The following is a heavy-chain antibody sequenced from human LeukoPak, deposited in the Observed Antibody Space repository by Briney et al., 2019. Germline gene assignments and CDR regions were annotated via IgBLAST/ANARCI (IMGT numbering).Heavy chain of an antibody. CDR2: ISGSGGST. V-gene: IGHV3-23*01. J-gene: IGHJ4*02. Sequence: RTGGSLRLSCAASGFTFSSYAMSWVRQAPGKGLEWVSAISGSGGSTYYADSVKGRFTISRDNSKNALYLQMNSLRAEDTAVYYCASGSGGYSYDMSPYYYDSSGYYPFDYWGQGTLVTVSS. CDR3: ASGSGGYSYDMSPYYYDSSGYYPFDY. D-gene: IGHD3-22*01. CDR1: GFTFSSYA.